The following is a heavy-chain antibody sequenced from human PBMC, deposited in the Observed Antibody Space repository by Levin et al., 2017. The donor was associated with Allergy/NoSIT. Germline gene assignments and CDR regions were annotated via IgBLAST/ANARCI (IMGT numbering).Heavy chain of an antibody. Sequence: PGGSLRLSCAASTFLFSDYTMNWVRQAPGKGLEWVASISRRSSYIYYADSVKGRFTISRDNAKNSVSLQMNSLRAEDTAVDYCARGLKILTTGSLYHNAMDAWGQGTTVSVSS. CDR3: ARGLKILTTGSLYHNAMDA. J-gene: IGHJ6*02. D-gene: IGHD3-9*01. V-gene: IGHV3-21*06. CDR2: ISRRSSYI. CDR1: TFLFSDYT.